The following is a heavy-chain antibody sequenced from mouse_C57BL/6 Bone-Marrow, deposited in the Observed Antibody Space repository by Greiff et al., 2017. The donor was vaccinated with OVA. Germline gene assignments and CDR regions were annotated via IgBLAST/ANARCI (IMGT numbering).Heavy chain of an antibody. J-gene: IGHJ1*03. V-gene: IGHV1-76*01. CDR1: GYTFTDYY. Sequence: QVQLQQSGAELVRPGASVKLSCKASGYTFTDYYINWVKQRPGQGLEWIARIYPGSGNTYYNEKFKGKATLTADKSSSTAYMQLSSLTSEDSAVYFCARWGFITTVVGYFDVWGTGTTVTVSS. D-gene: IGHD1-1*01. CDR2: IYPGSGNT. CDR3: ARWGFITTVVGYFDV.